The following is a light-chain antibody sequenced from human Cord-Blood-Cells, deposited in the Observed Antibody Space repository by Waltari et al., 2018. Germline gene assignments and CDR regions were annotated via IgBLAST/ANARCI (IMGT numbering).Light chain of an antibody. V-gene: IGLV2-14*01. CDR2: DVS. CDR3: RSYTSSSTWV. CDR1: SIDVVGYHY. Sequence: QSALTQPASVSWSPGQSITTSCTGTSIDVVGYHYLSWYHQHPGKAPKLMSYDVSKRPSGVSNRLSGDKSGNTASLTISGLQAEDEADYYGRSYTSSSTWVFGGGTKLTVL. J-gene: IGLJ3*02.